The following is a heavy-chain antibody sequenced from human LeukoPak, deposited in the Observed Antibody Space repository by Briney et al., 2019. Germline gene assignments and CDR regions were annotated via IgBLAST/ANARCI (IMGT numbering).Heavy chain of an antibody. CDR2: IRYDGTHK. D-gene: IGHD3-16*01. CDR3: ANEAFMSETDAFDF. Sequence: GGSLRLSCAASGFTFSSYGMHWVRQAPGKGLEWVAFIRYDGTHKYYSDSVRGRFTISRDNSKNTLYVQMNSLRSEDTAVYYCANEAFMSETDAFDFWGQGTVVTVSS. V-gene: IGHV3-30*02. CDR1: GFTFSSYG. J-gene: IGHJ3*01.